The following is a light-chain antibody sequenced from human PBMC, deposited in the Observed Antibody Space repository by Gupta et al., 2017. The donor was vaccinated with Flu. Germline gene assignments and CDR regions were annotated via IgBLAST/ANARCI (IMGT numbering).Light chain of an antibody. V-gene: IGKV3-20*01. J-gene: IGKJ4*01. CDR3: QHSDT. CDR2: GVS. CDR1: QSVSNNY. Sequence: EFVLTQSPGTLSLSLGERATLSCRASQSVSNNYLGWYQQRSGQAPRLLTYGVSRRATGTPDRFSGSGSGTDFTLTVSRLEPEDFAVYFCQHSDTFGGGTRVEIK.